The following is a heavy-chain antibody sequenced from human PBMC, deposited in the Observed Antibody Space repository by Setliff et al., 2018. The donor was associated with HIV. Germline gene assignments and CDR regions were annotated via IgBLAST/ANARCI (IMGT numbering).Heavy chain of an antibody. V-gene: IGHV1-69*13. CDR3: ANPHDGNDGFDV. D-gene: IGHD1-1*01. J-gene: IGHJ3*01. Sequence: SVKVSCKASGGTFKNLAISWVRQAPGQGLEWMGGVIPSFATANYAQKFQGRITITADELTSTVYMDLNSLKSEDSAVYYCANPHDGNDGFDVWGQGTMVTVSS. CDR1: GGTFKNLA. CDR2: VIPSFATA.